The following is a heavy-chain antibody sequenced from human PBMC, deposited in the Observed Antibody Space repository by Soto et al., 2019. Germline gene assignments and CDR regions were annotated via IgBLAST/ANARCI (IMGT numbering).Heavy chain of an antibody. CDR3: ARQAQDEGYSSAWYFDY. CDR1: GGSIGSSSYF. Sequence: QLQLQESGPGLVMPSETLSLTCTVSGGSIGSSSYFWGWIRQPPGKGLEWIGSSFRSGRTYYNPSLKSRVSISVDTSRDQFSLRLTSVTAADTSVYFCARQAQDEGYSSAWYFDYWGPGTLVTVSS. D-gene: IGHD6-19*01. J-gene: IGHJ4*02. V-gene: IGHV4-39*01. CDR2: SFRSGRT.